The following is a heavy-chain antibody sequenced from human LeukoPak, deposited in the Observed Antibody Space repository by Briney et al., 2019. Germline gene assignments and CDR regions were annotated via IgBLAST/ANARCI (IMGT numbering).Heavy chain of an antibody. Sequence: ASVKVSCKASGYTFIGYYIHWVRQAPGQGLEWMGWINPNSGGTNYAQKFQGRVTMTRDTSISTAYMELSRLRSDGTAVYYCARTYCSSTSCANWFDPWGQGTLVTVSS. CDR1: GYTFIGYY. V-gene: IGHV1-2*02. D-gene: IGHD2-2*01. CDR3: ARTYCSSTSCANWFDP. J-gene: IGHJ5*02. CDR2: INPNSGGT.